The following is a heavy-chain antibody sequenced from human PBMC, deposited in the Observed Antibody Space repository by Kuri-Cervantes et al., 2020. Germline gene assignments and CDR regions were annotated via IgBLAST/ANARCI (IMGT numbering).Heavy chain of an antibody. Sequence: SVKVSCKTSGYSISSYMMSWVRQAPGQGLEWMGGIIPIFGTANYAQKFQGRVTITADESTSTAYMELSSLRSEDTAVYYCARMRDYGRAFDIWGQGTMVTVSS. J-gene: IGHJ3*02. D-gene: IGHD4-17*01. CDR2: IIPIFGTA. CDR1: GYSISSYM. CDR3: ARMRDYGRAFDI. V-gene: IGHV1-69*13.